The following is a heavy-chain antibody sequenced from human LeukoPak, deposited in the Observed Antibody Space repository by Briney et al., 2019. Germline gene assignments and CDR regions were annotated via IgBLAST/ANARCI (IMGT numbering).Heavy chain of an antibody. V-gene: IGHV5-51*01. D-gene: IGHD5-12*01. J-gene: IGHJ4*02. Sequence: GESLKISCKGSGYSFTSYWIAWVRQMPGKGLEWMGIIYPGDSDTRYSPSFQGQVTISADKSISTAYLQWSSLKASDTAMYYCARRLGGYFSPYYFDYWGQGTLVTVSS. CDR3: ARRLGGYFSPYYFDY. CDR2: IYPGDSDT. CDR1: GYSFTSYW.